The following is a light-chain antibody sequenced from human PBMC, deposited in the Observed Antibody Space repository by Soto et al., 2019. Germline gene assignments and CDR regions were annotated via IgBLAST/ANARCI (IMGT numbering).Light chain of an antibody. V-gene: IGKV4-1*01. CDR2: WAS. Sequence: DIVMTQSPDSLAVSLGERATINCKSSQSVLYSSNNKNYLAWYQQKPGQPPKLLIYWASTRESGVPDRFSGSGSGTDFTLTISSLPAEDGAVYYCQQYYSTPYTFGQGTKLEIK. CDR3: QQYYSTPYT. J-gene: IGKJ2*01. CDR1: QSVLYSSNNKNY.